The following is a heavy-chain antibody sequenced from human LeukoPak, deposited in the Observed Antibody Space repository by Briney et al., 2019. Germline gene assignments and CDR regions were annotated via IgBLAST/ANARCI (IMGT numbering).Heavy chain of an antibody. CDR3: ARHSSAAGMINGMAV. J-gene: IGHJ6*02. CDR2: IYYSGST. Sequence: PSETLSLTCTVSGGSISSYYWSWIRQPPGKGLEWIGYIYYSGSTNYNPSLKSRVTISVDTSKNQFSLKLSSVTAADTAVYYCARHSSAAGMINGMAVWGQGTTVTVSS. D-gene: IGHD6-13*01. V-gene: IGHV4-59*08. CDR1: GGSISSYY.